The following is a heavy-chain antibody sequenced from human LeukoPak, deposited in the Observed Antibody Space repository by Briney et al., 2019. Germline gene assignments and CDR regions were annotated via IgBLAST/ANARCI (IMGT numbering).Heavy chain of an antibody. D-gene: IGHD2-2*01. J-gene: IGHJ4*02. CDR2: ISGSGDST. Sequence: GGSLRLSCAASGFTFSSSAMSCVRQAPGKGLEWVSAISGSGDSTYYADSVKGRFTISIDNSKNTLYLQMNSLRAEDTAIYYCAKDRDIVVVPAATDYYFDYWGQGTLVTVSS. CDR3: AKDRDIVVVPAATDYYFDY. CDR1: GFTFSSSA. V-gene: IGHV3-23*01.